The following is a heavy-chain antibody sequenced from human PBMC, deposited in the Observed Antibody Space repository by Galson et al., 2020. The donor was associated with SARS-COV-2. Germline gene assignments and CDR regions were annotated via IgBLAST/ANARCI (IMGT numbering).Heavy chain of an antibody. CDR2: IKQDGSEK. J-gene: IGHJ6*02. CDR1: GFTFSSYW. V-gene: IGHV3-7*01. Sequence: GGSLRLSCAASGFTFSSYWMSWVRQAPGKGLEWVANIKQDGSEKYYVDSVKGRFTISRDNAKDSLYLQMNSLRAEDTAVYYCARDMWGGAVAGKYYYYYGVDVWGQGTTVTVSS. D-gene: IGHD6-19*01. CDR3: ARDMWGGAVAGKYYYYYGVDV.